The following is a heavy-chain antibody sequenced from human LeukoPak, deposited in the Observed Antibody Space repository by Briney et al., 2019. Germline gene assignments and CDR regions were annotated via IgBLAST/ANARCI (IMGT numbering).Heavy chain of an antibody. D-gene: IGHD1-1*01. CDR3: ARDRSKLEPYYYYYMDV. CDR2: ISAYSGNT. Sequence: ASVKVSCKASGYTFTSYGISWVRQAPGQGLEWMGWISAYSGNTNYAQKLQGRVTMTTDTSTSTAYMELRSLRSDDTAVYYCARDRSKLEPYYYYYMDVWGKGTTVTVSS. V-gene: IGHV1-18*01. J-gene: IGHJ6*03. CDR1: GYTFTSYG.